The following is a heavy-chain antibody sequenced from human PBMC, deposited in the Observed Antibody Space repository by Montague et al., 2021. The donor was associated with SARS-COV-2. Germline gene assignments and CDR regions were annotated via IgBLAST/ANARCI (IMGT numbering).Heavy chain of an antibody. D-gene: IGHD3-3*01. V-gene: IGHV4-34*01. J-gene: IGHJ4*02. Sequence: SETLSLTCGVYGGSFSGYYWSWIRQPPGEGLQWIGGINHSGSTNYNPSLNSRGTISLDTSKNQFSLKLTSVSAADTAVYYCARGLGGPETIFGVALYWGQGTLVTVSS. CDR3: ARGLGGPETIFGVALY. CDR1: GGSFSGYY. CDR2: INHSGST.